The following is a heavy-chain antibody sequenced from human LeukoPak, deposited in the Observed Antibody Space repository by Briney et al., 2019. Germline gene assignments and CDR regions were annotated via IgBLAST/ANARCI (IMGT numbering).Heavy chain of an antibody. J-gene: IGHJ4*02. CDR3: ARRMTTVIMAGGSFDY. Sequence: GGSLRLSCAASGFTFSDYNMRWIRQAPGEGLEWVSFISYDGNEKYYSDSVKGRFTISRDNSKNTVYLQMNSLRVGDTAVYYCARRMTTVIMAGGSFDYWGQGALVIVSS. D-gene: IGHD4-23*01. CDR2: ISYDGNEK. V-gene: IGHV3-30*03. CDR1: GFTFSDYN.